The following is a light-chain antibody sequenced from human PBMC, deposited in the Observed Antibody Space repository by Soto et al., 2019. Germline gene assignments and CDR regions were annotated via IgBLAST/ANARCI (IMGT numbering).Light chain of an antibody. Sequence: DIVMTQSPLSLPVTPGEPASISCRSSQSLLHSNGYNYLDWYLQKPGQSPQLLIYLGSNRASGVPDRFSGSGSGTDFTLKISRVEAEDVGVYYFMQALQTPTFGQGTQLEIK. CDR1: QSLLHSNGYNY. V-gene: IGKV2-28*01. CDR2: LGS. CDR3: MQALQTPT. J-gene: IGKJ5*01.